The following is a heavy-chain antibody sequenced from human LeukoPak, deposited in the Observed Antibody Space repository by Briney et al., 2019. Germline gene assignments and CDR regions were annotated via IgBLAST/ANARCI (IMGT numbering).Heavy chain of an antibody. J-gene: IGHJ4*02. Sequence: GGSLRLSCEASGFSFPYGMSWVRQAPGKGLEWVSAISAGGGSTFYADSVRGRFSISRDNSKNTLDLQLNSLRAEDTAVYYCAKAGIAVAGTPPRSWGQGTLVTVSS. D-gene: IGHD6-19*01. V-gene: IGHV3-23*01. CDR1: GFSFPYG. CDR2: ISAGGGST. CDR3: AKAGIAVAGTPPRS.